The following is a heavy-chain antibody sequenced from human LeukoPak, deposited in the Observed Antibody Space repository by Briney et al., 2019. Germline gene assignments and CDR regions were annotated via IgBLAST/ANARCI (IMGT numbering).Heavy chain of an antibody. CDR2: IDPSSGDT. CDR1: GYALTNYY. D-gene: IGHD2-2*01. V-gene: IGHV1-46*01. Sequence: ASVKVSCKASGYALTNYYMSWVRQAPGQGPEWMGAIDPSSGDTQFAPKFEGRVTVTADTSTSTVYMEMNSLRSDDTAVYYCASSTSLLPTRFEHWGQGTLVTVSS. CDR3: ASSTSLLPTRFEH. J-gene: IGHJ1*01.